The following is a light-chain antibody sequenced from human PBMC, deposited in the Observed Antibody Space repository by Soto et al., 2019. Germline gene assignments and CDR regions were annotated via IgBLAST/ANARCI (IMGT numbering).Light chain of an antibody. CDR1: QSINSW. CDR2: KAS. J-gene: IGKJ1*01. Sequence: DIQMTQSPSTLSASVGDRVTITCRASQSINSWLAWYQQKPGKAPKLLISKASTLESGVPSRFSGSGSGTEFTLNISSLQPDDFATYYCQQYNIYSTFGQGTKVEIK. V-gene: IGKV1-5*03. CDR3: QQYNIYST.